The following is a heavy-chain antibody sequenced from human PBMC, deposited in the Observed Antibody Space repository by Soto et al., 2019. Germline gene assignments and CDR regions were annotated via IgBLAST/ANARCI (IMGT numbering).Heavy chain of an antibody. Sequence: SETLSLTCAVYGGSFSGYYWSWIRQPPGKGLEWIGEINHSGSTNYNPSLKSRVTISVDTSKNQFSLKLSSVTAADTAVYYCARGRASVTSREYNWFDPWGQGTLVTVS. CDR1: GGSFSGYY. CDR2: INHSGST. D-gene: IGHD4-17*01. V-gene: IGHV4-34*01. CDR3: ARGRASVTSREYNWFDP. J-gene: IGHJ5*02.